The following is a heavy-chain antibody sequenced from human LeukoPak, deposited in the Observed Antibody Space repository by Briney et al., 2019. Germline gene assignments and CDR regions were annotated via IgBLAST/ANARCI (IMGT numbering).Heavy chain of an antibody. Sequence: PGGSLRLSCAASGFTVSSNYMSWVRQAPGKGLEWVSVIYSGGSTYYADSVKGRFTISRDNSKNTLYLQVNSLRAEDTAVYYCARLSKSYSIFDYWGQGTLVTVSS. CDR3: ARLSKSYSIFDY. J-gene: IGHJ4*02. V-gene: IGHV3-53*01. CDR1: GFTVSSNY. CDR2: IYSGGST. D-gene: IGHD1-26*01.